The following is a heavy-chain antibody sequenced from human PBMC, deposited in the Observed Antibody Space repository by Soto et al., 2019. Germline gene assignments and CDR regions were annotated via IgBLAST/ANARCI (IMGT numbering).Heavy chain of an antibody. CDR3: TTENPVWFGDLLFTAYGMEV. CDR1: GFSFSKAW. V-gene: IGHV3-15*07. Sequence: EVQLVESGGGWVKPGGSLRLSCVASGFSFSKAWMNWVRQAPGKGPESVSRIRSNTDGGKVDYAAPVKGRFTISRDDSKNRLCLQMNSLKTEDTAVYYCTTENPVWFGDLLFTAYGMEVWGQGTTVTVSS. CDR2: IRSNTDGGKV. D-gene: IGHD3-10*01. J-gene: IGHJ6*02.